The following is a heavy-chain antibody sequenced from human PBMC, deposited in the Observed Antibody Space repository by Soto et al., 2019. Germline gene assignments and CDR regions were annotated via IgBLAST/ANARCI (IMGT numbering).Heavy chain of an antibody. CDR2: VYNSGST. J-gene: IGHJ4*02. CDR1: GGSISSNY. V-gene: IGHV4-59*01. CDR3: ARYRREAVAGYTLDN. D-gene: IGHD6-13*01. Sequence: PSETLSLTCTVSGGSISSNYWTRIRQPPGKGLEWIGYVYNSGSTNYNPSLKSRVTISEDTSKSQFSLKVNSMTAADTAAYYCARYRREAVAGYTLDNWGQGILVTVSS.